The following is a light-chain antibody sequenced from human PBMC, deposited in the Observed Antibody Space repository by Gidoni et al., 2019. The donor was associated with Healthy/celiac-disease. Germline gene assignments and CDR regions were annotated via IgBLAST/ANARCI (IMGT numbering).Light chain of an antibody. J-gene: IGKJ2*02. V-gene: IGKV1-39*01. CDR3: QQSYSTPCT. CDR1: QSISSY. Sequence: DIQMTKSPSSLSASVGDRVTITCRASQSISSYLNWYQQKPGKAPKLLIYDAPRLQSGVPSKFSGSGSGTEFTLTISSLQPEDFATYYCQQSYSTPCTFGQGTKLEIK. CDR2: DAP.